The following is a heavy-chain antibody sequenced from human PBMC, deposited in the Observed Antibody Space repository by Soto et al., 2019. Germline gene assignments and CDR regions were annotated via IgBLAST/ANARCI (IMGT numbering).Heavy chain of an antibody. V-gene: IGHV1-46*01. J-gene: IGHJ6*02. CDR2: INPSGGST. CDR1: GYTFTSYY. Sequence: GASVKVSCKASGYTFTSYYMHWVRQAPGQGLEWMGIINPSGGSTSYAQKFQGRVTMTRDTSTSTVYMELSSLRSEDTAVYYCARESTVTTYYYGMDVWGQGTTVTVSS. D-gene: IGHD4-17*01. CDR3: ARESTVTTYYYGMDV.